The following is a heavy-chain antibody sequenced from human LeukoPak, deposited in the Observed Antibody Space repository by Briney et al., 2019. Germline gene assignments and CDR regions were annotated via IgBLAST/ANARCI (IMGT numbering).Heavy chain of an antibody. CDR3: ARGPPFGAGSTEVY. D-gene: IGHD3-10*01. CDR2: LNPSGGGT. CDR1: GYTFTKYY. Sequence: ASVKVSCKASGYTFTKYYIHLVRQAPGQGLEWMGLLNPSGGGTTYAQKLQGRVTMTSDTSTSTVYMELTSLRSEDTAVYYCARGPPFGAGSTEVYWGQGTLVTVSS. V-gene: IGHV1-46*04. J-gene: IGHJ4*02.